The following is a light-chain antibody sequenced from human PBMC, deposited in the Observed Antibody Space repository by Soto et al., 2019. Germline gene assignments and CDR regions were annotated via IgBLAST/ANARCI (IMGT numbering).Light chain of an antibody. J-gene: IGLJ1*01. CDR2: EVS. CDR1: SSDVGGYNY. V-gene: IGLV2-14*01. Sequence: QSALTQPASVSGSPGQSITISCTGTSSDVGGYNYVSWYQQHPGEAPKLLICEVSNRPSGVSNRFSGSKSGNTASLTISGLQAEDEADYYCSSYTTITTLYVFGTGTKLTVL. CDR3: SSYTTITTLYV.